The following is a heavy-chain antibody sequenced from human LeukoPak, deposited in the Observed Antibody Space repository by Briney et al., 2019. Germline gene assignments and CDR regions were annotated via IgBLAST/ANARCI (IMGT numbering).Heavy chain of an antibody. CDR2: ISYDGSNK. J-gene: IGHJ5*02. D-gene: IGHD2-2*01. CDR3: ARDRRYCSSTSCPVNWFDP. Sequence: GGSLRLSYAASGFTFSSYAMHWVRQAPGKGLEWVAVISYDGSNKYYADSVKGRFTISRDNSKNTLYLQMNSLRAEDTAVYYCARDRRYCSSTSCPVNWFDPWGQGTLVTVSS. CDR1: GFTFSSYA. V-gene: IGHV3-30-3*01.